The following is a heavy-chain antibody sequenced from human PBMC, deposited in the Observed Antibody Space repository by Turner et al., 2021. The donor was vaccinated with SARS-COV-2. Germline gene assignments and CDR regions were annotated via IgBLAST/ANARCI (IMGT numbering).Heavy chain of an antibody. V-gene: IGHV3-23*01. Sequence: EVQMLESGGSLVQPGGSLILSCADSGFTFSRYAMSCVRQTPVKGLEWFSAISASGGSTYYSDSVKGRFTISRDNSKNTLYLQMNSLRAEDTAVYYCAKDLGGYFYYWCQGTLVTVSS. CDR2: ISASGGST. D-gene: IGHD2-15*01. CDR3: AKDLGGYFYY. CDR1: GFTFSRYA. J-gene: IGHJ4*02.